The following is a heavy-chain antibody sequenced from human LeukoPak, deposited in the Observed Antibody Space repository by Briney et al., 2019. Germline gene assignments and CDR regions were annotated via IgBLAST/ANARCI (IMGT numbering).Heavy chain of an antibody. CDR3: ASGVIPTSYYYGMDV. Sequence: SETLSLTCTVSGGSISSSSYHWGWIRQPPGKGLEWIGSIYYSGSTYYNPSLKSRVTISVDTSKNQFSLKLSSVTAADTAVYYCASGVIPTSYYYGMDVWGQGTTVTVSS. CDR1: GGSISSSSYH. J-gene: IGHJ6*02. D-gene: IGHD3-16*02. CDR2: IYYSGST. V-gene: IGHV4-39*01.